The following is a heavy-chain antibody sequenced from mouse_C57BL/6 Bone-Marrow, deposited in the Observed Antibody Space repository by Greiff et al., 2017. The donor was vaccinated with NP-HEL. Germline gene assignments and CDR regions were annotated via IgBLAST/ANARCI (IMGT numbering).Heavy chain of an antibody. Sequence: VQLQQPGAELVRPGTSVKLSCKASGYTSTSYWMHWVKQRPGQGLEWIGVIDPSDSYTNYNQKFKGKATLTVDTSSSTAYMQLSSLTSEDSAVFYCERVSTMVELFAYGGQGTLVTVSA. CDR1: GYTSTSYW. J-gene: IGHJ3*01. V-gene: IGHV1-59*01. D-gene: IGHD2-2*01. CDR2: IDPSDSYT. CDR3: ERVSTMVELFAY.